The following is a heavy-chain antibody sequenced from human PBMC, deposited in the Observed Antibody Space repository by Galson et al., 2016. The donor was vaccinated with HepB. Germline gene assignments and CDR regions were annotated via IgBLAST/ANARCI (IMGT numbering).Heavy chain of an antibody. CDR3: ARPTRMGDRDAFNI. J-gene: IGHJ3*02. CDR1: GYSFNKYW. CDR2: IYPRDSDT. D-gene: IGHD3-16*01. V-gene: IGHV5-51*01. Sequence: QSGAEVKKPGESLKISCDASGYSFNKYWIAWVRRMPGKGLEWMGSIYPRDSDTRYSPSFQGQATISADMSISTAYLQWSSLKASDTAMYYCARPTRMGDRDAFNIWGQGTMVTVSS.